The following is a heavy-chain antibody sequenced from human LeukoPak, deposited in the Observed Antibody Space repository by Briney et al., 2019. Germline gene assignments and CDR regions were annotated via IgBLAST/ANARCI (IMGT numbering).Heavy chain of an antibody. D-gene: IGHD3-16*02. Sequence: GSSVKVSCKASGGTFSSYAISWVRQAPGQGLEWMGGIIPIFGTPNYAQKFQGSVTITADESTSTAYMELSSLRSEDTAVYYCARSGRSYRTMGLNYFDYWGQGTLVTASS. V-gene: IGHV1-69*01. CDR3: ARSGRSYRTMGLNYFDY. J-gene: IGHJ4*02. CDR1: GGTFSSYA. CDR2: IIPIFGTP.